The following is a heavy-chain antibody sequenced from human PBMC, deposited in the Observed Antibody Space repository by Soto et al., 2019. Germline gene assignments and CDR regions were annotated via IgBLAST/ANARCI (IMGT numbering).Heavy chain of an antibody. J-gene: IGHJ6*02. Sequence: SETLSLTCTVSGAAVASSRYCFVCMRQSPWNGLEWIGNIYDSGSTSYYNPSLKSRITMSVDPSKSRFSLRLGSVTAADTAVYFCVSSAFGESLSPPNYNYYYALDVWGQGTTVTVS. CDR1: GAAVASSRYC. V-gene: IGHV4-39*01. CDR3: VSSAFGESLSPPNYNYYYALDV. D-gene: IGHD3-10*01. CDR2: IYDSGSTS.